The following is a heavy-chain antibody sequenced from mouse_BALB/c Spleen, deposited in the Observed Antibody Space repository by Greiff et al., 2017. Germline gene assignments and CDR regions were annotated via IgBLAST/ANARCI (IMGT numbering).Heavy chain of an antibody. Sequence: EVQGVESGGGLVQPGGSRKLSCAASGFTFSSFGMHWVRQAPEKGLEWVAYISSGSSTIYYADTVKGRFTISRDNPKNTLFLQMTSLRSEDTAMYYCARYDGYYVGYAMDYWGQGTSVTVSS. D-gene: IGHD2-3*01. V-gene: IGHV5-17*02. CDR2: ISSGSSTI. J-gene: IGHJ4*01. CDR1: GFTFSSFG. CDR3: ARYDGYYVGYAMDY.